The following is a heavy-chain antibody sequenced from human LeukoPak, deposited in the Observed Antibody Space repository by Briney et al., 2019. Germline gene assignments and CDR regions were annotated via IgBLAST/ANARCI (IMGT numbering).Heavy chain of an antibody. D-gene: IGHD3-22*01. J-gene: IGHJ4*02. CDR1: GYIFTSYW. Sequence: GESLKISCKGSGYIFTSYWIGWVRQMPGKGLEWMGIIYPGDSDTTYSPSFQGQVTISADKSISTAYLQWSSLKASDTAMYYCARRAYYESSGYYLFDYWGQGTMVTVSS. CDR3: ARRAYYESSGYYLFDY. CDR2: IYPGDSDT. V-gene: IGHV5-51*01.